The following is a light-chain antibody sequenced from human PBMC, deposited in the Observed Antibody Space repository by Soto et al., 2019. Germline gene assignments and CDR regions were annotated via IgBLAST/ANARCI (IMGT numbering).Light chain of an antibody. Sequence: DIQMTQSPSSLSASVGDRVIITCRASQSISSYLNWYQQIPGKAPKVLIYAASTLLSGVPSRFSGSGSGTDFTRTSSSLQPEDSATYYCQESFSTLHTFGQGTKVDIK. V-gene: IGKV1-39*01. CDR1: QSISSY. CDR2: AAS. CDR3: QESFSTLHT. J-gene: IGKJ2*01.